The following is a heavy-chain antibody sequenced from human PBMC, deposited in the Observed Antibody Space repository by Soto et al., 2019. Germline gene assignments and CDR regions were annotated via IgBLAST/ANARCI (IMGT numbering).Heavy chain of an antibody. Sequence: SETLSLTCTVSGGSISSSSYYWGWIRQPPGKGLEWIGSIYYSGSTYYNPSLKSRVTISVDTSKNQFSLKLSSVTAADTAVYYCAGIAAAGYYYYYGMEVWGQGTTVTVSS. D-gene: IGHD6-13*01. CDR1: GGSISSSSYY. CDR2: IYYSGST. CDR3: AGIAAAGYYYYYGMEV. J-gene: IGHJ6*02. V-gene: IGHV4-39*01.